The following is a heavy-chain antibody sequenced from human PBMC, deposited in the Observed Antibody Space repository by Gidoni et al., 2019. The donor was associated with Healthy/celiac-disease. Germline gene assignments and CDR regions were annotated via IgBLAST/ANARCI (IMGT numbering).Heavy chain of an antibody. CDR2: ISGSGGST. Sequence: EVQLVESGGGLVQPGGSLRFSCAASGFTFSSYAMSWVRLAPGKGLEWVAAISGSGGSTYYADSVKGRFTISRDNSKNTLYLQMNSRRAEDTAVYYCAKELVEMALARDAFDIWGQGTMVTVSS. CDR3: AKELVEMALARDAFDI. J-gene: IGHJ3*02. D-gene: IGHD2-2*01. V-gene: IGHV3-23*04. CDR1: GFTFSSYA.